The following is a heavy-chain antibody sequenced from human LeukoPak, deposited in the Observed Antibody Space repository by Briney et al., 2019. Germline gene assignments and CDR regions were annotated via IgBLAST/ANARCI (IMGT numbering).Heavy chain of an antibody. D-gene: IGHD7-27*01. V-gene: IGHV4-59*12. CDR2: IYYSGST. CDR1: GGSISSYY. Sequence: SETLPLTCTVSGGSISSYYWSWIRQPPGKGLEWIGYIYYSGSTNYNPSLKSRVTISVDTSKNQFSLKLSSVTAADTAVYYCARPLGRFDIWGQGTMVTVSS. CDR3: ARPLGRFDI. J-gene: IGHJ3*02.